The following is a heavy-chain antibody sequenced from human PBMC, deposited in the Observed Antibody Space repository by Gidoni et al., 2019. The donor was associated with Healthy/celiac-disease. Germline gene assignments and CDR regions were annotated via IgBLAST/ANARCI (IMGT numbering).Heavy chain of an antibody. CDR3: ARGVKVVPAAVYYYYYGMDV. CDR1: GGSFRGYY. Sequence: QVQLQQWGAGLLKPSETLSLTCAVSGGSFRGYYWRWIRQPPGKGLEWIGEINHSGITNYNPSLKSRVTISVDTSKNQFSLKLSSVTAADTAVYYCARGVKVVPAAVYYYYYGMDVWGQGTTVTVSS. CDR2: INHSGIT. J-gene: IGHJ6*02. V-gene: IGHV4-34*01. D-gene: IGHD2-2*01.